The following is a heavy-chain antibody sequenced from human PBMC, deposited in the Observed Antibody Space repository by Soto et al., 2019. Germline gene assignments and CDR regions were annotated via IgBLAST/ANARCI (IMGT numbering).Heavy chain of an antibody. CDR2: ISYDGSNK. D-gene: IGHD5-12*01. V-gene: IGHV3-30*03. CDR3: AGLWGYSGYDQSY. J-gene: IGHJ4*02. CDR1: GFTFSSYG. Sequence: QVQLVESGGGVVQPGRSLRLSCAASGFTFSSYGMHWVRQAPGKGLEWVAVISYDGSNKYYADSVKGRFTISRDNSKNPLYLQMNSLRAEDTAVYYCAGLWGYSGYDQSYWGQGTLVTVSS.